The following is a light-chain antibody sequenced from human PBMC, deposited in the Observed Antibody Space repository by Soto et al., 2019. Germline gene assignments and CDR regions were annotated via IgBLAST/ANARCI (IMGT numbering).Light chain of an antibody. CDR3: QQYKSIAT. J-gene: IGKJ1*01. CDR1: QTISSW. V-gene: IGKV1-5*03. Sequence: DIQMTQSPSTLSASVGDKVTLTCRASQTISSWLAWYQQKPGKAPKLLIYKASTLESWVPSRFSCSGSGTEFTLTISSLQPDDFATYYCQQYKSIATFGQGTKVEIK. CDR2: KAS.